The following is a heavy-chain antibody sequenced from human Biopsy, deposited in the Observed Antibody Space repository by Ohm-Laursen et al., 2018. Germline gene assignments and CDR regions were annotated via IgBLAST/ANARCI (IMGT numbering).Heavy chain of an antibody. V-gene: IGHV1-2*02. CDR2: ISPKSGGT. CDR3: ALQSVAQMENFDY. J-gene: IGHJ4*02. CDR1: GFSFTGYY. Sequence: ASVKPSCTAFGFSFTGYYIHWVRQAPGQGLEWMGWISPKSGGTNYAQKFQGNITMTKNTSMSTAYMEMSRLRSDDTAVYYCALQSVAQMENFDYWGQGTLVTVSS. D-gene: IGHD6-19*01.